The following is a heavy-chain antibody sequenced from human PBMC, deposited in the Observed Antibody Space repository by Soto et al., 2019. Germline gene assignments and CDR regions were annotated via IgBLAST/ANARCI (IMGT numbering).Heavy chain of an antibody. Sequence: SETLSLTCAVYGGSFSGYFWGWIRQPPGKGLEWIGSIYYSGSTYYNPSLKSRLTISIDTSKNQFSLKLSSVTAAETAVYYCARQYCSGGTCYDFNYWGQGTLVSVSS. J-gene: IGHJ4*02. CDR3: ARQYCSGGTCYDFNY. V-gene: IGHV4-39*01. CDR1: GGSFSGYF. D-gene: IGHD2-15*01. CDR2: IYYSGST.